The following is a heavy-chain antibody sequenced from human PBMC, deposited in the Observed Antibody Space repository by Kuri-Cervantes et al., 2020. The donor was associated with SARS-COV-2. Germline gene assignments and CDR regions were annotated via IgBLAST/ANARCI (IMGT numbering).Heavy chain of an antibody. J-gene: IGHJ1*01. CDR1: GGTFSNYG. CDR2: IIPSFGTT. D-gene: IGHD6-19*01. V-gene: IGHV1-69*13. Sequence: SVKVSCKASGGTFSNYGTSWVRQAPGQGLEWMGGIIPSFGTTKYARKFQGRVTITADESTSTAYMELGSLRYEDTAVYYCTREGHSSGWDAEYFHHWGQGTLVTVSS. CDR3: TREGHSSGWDAEYFHH.